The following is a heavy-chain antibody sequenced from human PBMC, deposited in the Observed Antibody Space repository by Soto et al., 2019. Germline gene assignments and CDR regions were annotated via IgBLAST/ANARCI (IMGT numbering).Heavy chain of an antibody. J-gene: IGHJ4*02. V-gene: IGHV1-8*01. CDR2: LNHKSGDT. CDR1: GYTFSSYD. Sequence: QVQLVQSGAEVKKPGASVKVSCKASGYTFSSYDINWVRQATGQGLEWMGWLNHKSGDTGYAQKSQGTVTLTRNTPINTAYKELSSLTSDDTAVYYCATSGGGWYPYGGQGTRVPVSP. CDR3: ATSGGGWYPY. D-gene: IGHD6-19*01.